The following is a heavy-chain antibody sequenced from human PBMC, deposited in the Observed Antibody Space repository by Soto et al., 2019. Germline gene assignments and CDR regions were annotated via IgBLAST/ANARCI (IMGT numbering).Heavy chain of an antibody. CDR2: ISYDGSKK. Sequence: GGSLRLSCAASGFRFSNNGMHWVRQAPGKGLEWVAIISYDGSKKYYADSVKGRFTISRDNSKNTLYLQMNSLRVEDTAVYYCAKDRVESGLGEIDYWGQGTLVTSPQ. CDR3: AKDRVESGLGEIDY. CDR1: GFRFSNNG. V-gene: IGHV3-30*18. D-gene: IGHD3-16*01. J-gene: IGHJ4*02.